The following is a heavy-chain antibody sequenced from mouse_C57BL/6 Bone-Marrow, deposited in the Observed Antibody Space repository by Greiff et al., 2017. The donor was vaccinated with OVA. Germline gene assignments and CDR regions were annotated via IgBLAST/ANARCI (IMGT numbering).Heavy chain of an antibody. J-gene: IGHJ2*01. CDR2: IDPSDSYT. CDR3: ARSGWFLYFDY. D-gene: IGHD2-3*01. V-gene: IGHV1-50*01. CDR1: GYTFTSYW. Sequence: VQLKQPGAELVKPGASVKLSCKASGYTFTSYWMQWVKQRPGQGLEWIGEIDPSDSYTNYNQKFKGKATLTVDTSSSTAYMQLSSLTSEDSAVYYCARSGWFLYFDYWGQGTTLTVSS.